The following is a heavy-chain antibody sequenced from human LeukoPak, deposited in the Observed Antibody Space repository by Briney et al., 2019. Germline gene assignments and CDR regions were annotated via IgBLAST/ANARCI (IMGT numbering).Heavy chain of an antibody. V-gene: IGHV4-59*01. CDR2: IYYSGTT. Sequence: SETLSLTCTVSGGSISSNYWSWIRQSPGKGLEWIGYIYYSGTTNYNPSLKSRVIISVDTSKNQFSLKLSSVTAADMAVYYCARAPLALIVFDIWGQGTMVTVSS. CDR3: ARAPLALIVFDI. J-gene: IGHJ3*02. D-gene: IGHD2-21*01. CDR1: GGSISSNY.